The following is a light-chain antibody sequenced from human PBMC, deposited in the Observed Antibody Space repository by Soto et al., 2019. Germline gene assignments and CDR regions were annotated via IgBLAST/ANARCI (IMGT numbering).Light chain of an antibody. CDR3: FSYAGRDTLVV. CDR1: SSDLGSYNL. J-gene: IGLJ2*01. CDR2: EAT. V-gene: IGLV2-23*01. Sequence: QSALTQPASVSGSPGQSITISCTGTSSDLGSYNLVSWYQHHPGKAPKLIIYEATKRPSGISSRFSGSKSGYTASLTISGLQAEDEAFYSCFSYAGRDTLVVSGGGTQLT.